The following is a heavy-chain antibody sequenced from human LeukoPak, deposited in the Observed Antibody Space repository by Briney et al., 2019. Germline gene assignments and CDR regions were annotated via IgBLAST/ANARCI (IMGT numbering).Heavy chain of an antibody. CDR3: ASGYGSGWFDA. Sequence: PSETLSLTCTVSGASVSSGLYYWSWIRQHPGKGLEWIAYIVDSERIYYNPSLKSRLILSLDTSENQFSLNLSSMTAADTAVYFCASGYGSGWFDAWGQGTLVAVSS. V-gene: IGHV4-31*03. CDR2: IVDSERI. D-gene: IGHD5-18*01. J-gene: IGHJ5*02. CDR1: GASVSSGLYY.